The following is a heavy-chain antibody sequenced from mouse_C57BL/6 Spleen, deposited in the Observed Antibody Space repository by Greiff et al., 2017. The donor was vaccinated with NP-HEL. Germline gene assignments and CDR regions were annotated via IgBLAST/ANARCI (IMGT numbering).Heavy chain of an antibody. Sequence: QVQLQQSGAELVRPGTSVKVSCKASGYAFTNYLIEWVKQRPGQGLEWIGVINPGSGGTNYNEKFKGKATLTADKSSSTAYMQLSSLTSEDSAVYFCARSRSNYVMDYWGQGTSVTVSS. V-gene: IGHV1-54*01. CDR1: GYAFTNYL. CDR3: ARSRSNYVMDY. D-gene: IGHD2-5*01. J-gene: IGHJ4*01. CDR2: INPGSGGT.